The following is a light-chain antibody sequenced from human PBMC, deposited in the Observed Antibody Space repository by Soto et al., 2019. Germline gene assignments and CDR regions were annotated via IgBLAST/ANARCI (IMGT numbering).Light chain of an antibody. CDR1: QSVSSTY. J-gene: IGKJ1*01. CDR3: QQYGSSPWT. Sequence: EIVLTQSPGTLSLSPGERATLSCRASQSVSSTYLAWYQQKPGQAPSLLIYGASSRATGIPDRFSGSGSGTDFTLTISSLEPEDFAVYYCQQYGSSPWTFGQGNKVDIK. CDR2: GAS. V-gene: IGKV3-20*01.